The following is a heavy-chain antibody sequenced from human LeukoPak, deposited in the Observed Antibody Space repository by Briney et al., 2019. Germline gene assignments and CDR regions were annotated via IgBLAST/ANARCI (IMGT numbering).Heavy chain of an antibody. CDR1: GFTFTSSA. Sequence: GTSVKVSCKASGFTFTSSAMQWVRQAPGQGLEWMGWISAYNGNTNYAQKLQGRVTMTTDTSTSTAYMELRSLRSDDTAVYYCAREGGQLPYFDYWGQGTLVTASS. D-gene: IGHD2-2*01. CDR2: ISAYNGNT. J-gene: IGHJ4*02. CDR3: AREGGQLPYFDY. V-gene: IGHV1-18*01.